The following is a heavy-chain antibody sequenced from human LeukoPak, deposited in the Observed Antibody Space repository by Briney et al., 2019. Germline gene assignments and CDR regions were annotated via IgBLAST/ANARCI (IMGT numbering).Heavy chain of an antibody. V-gene: IGHV1-18*01. CDR3: AREGDPSGYYYVDY. CDR2: ISAYNGNT. D-gene: IGHD3-22*01. CDR1: GYTFTSYA. J-gene: IGHJ4*02. Sequence: ASVKVSCKASGYTFTSYAMHWVRQAPGQGLEWMGWISAYNGNTNYAQKLQGRVTMTTDTSTSTAYMELRSLRSDDTAVYYCAREGDPSGYYYVDYWGQGTLVTVSS.